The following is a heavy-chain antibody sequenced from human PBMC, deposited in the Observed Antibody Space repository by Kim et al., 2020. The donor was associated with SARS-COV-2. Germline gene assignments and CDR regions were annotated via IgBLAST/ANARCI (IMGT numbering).Heavy chain of an antibody. CDR3: ASAVGGPVGVPGVAFDY. D-gene: IGHD1-26*01. J-gene: IGHJ4*02. Sequence: SETLSLTCTVSGGSISSYYWSWIRQPPEKGLEWIGYIYYSGSTNYNPSLKSRITISVDTSKNQFSLKLSSVTAADTAVYYCASAVGGPVGVPGVAFDYWGQGTLVTVSS. V-gene: IGHV4-59*13. CDR1: GGSISSYY. CDR2: IYYSGST.